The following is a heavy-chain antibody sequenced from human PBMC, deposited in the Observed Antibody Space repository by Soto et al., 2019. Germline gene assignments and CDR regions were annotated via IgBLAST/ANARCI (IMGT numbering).Heavy chain of an antibody. J-gene: IGHJ3*02. CDR1: GYSFTNSW. CDR3: ARPHGLTTVVTPAAFDI. D-gene: IGHD4-17*01. V-gene: IGHV5-51*01. CDR2: IHPGDSDT. Sequence: VESLKISCKGSGYSFTNSWIGWVRQMPGKGLEWMGIIHPGDSDTRYSPSFQGQVTISADKSINTAYLQWRSLKSSDTAIYYCARPHGLTTVVTPAAFDIWGQGTMVTVSS.